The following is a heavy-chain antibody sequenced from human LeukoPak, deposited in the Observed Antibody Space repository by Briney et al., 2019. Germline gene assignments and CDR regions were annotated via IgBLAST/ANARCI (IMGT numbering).Heavy chain of an antibody. J-gene: IGHJ4*02. Sequence: SETLSLTCTVSGGSISSSSYYWGWIRQPPGKGLEWIGSIYYSGSTHYNPSLKSRVTISVDTSKNQFSLKLSSVTAADTAVYYCATSKAKIAVAVHWGQGTLVTVSS. CDR3: ATSKAKIAVAVH. V-gene: IGHV4-39*01. CDR2: IYYSGST. CDR1: GGSISSSSYY. D-gene: IGHD6-19*01.